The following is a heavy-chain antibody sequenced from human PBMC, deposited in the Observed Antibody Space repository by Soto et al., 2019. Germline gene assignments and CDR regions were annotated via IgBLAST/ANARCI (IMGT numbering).Heavy chain of an antibody. D-gene: IGHD1-20*01. CDR2: INVANGAT. Sequence: WASVKVSCKASGYTFATSALHWVRQAPGQRLEWMGWINVANGATKYSQKFQGRVTISRDTSTTTSFMDLSSLRSEDTAVYYCVRDNNWAAYWGQGTLVTVSS. CDR1: GYTFATSA. CDR3: VRDNNWAAY. J-gene: IGHJ4*02. V-gene: IGHV1-3*01.